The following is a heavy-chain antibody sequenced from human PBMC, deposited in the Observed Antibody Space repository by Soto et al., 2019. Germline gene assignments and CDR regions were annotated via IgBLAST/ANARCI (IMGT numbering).Heavy chain of an antibody. CDR2: MNPNSGNT. D-gene: IGHD3-22*01. CDR1: GYTFTSYD. Sequence: GASVKVSCKASGYTFTSYDINWVRQATGQGLEWMGWMNPNSGNTGYAQKFQGRVTMTRNTSISTAYMELSSLRSEDTAVYYCARGLAGYYDSSGYYYDPWGQGTLVTVSS. J-gene: IGHJ5*02. CDR3: ARGLAGYYDSSGYYYDP. V-gene: IGHV1-8*01.